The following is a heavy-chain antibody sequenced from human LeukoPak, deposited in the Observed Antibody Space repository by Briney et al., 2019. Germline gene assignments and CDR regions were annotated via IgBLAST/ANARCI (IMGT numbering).Heavy chain of an antibody. V-gene: IGHV1-2*02. Sequence: ASVKVSCKASGYTFTGYYMYWVRQAPGQGLEWMGWINPNSGGTNYAQKFQGRVTMTRDTSISTAYMELSRLRSDDTAVYYCARAPATAYNRCFDYWGQGTLVTVSS. CDR1: GYTFTGYY. D-gene: IGHD2-2*01. J-gene: IGHJ4*02. CDR2: INPNSGGT. CDR3: ARAPATAYNRCFDY.